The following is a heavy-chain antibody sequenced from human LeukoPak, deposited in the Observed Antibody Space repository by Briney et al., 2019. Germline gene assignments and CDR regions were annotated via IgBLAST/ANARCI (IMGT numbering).Heavy chain of an antibody. CDR1: GGTFSSYA. D-gene: IGHD3-3*01. V-gene: IGHV1-69*01. J-gene: IGHJ4*02. CDR2: IIPIFGTA. CDR3: ARGIFGVPLGY. Sequence: SVKVSCKASGGTFSSYAISWVRQAPGQGLEWMGGIIPIFGTANYAQKFQGRVTITADESTSTAYMELRSLRSDDTAVYYCARGIFGVPLGYWGQGTLVTVSS.